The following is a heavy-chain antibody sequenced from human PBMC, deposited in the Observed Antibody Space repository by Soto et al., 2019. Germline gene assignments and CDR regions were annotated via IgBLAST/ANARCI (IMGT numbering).Heavy chain of an antibody. J-gene: IGHJ4*02. CDR2: IYWDDDK. D-gene: IGHD6-19*01. V-gene: IGHV2-5*02. Sequence: QITLKESGPTLVKPTQTLTLTCTFSGFSLSSTRMAVGWIRQPPGKALEWLALIYWDDDKRYSPFLKSRLTITKDTSKNQVVLTMANIDPVHTARYYCAHIVVAGLGYFFDYWGQGTLFTVSS. CDR1: GFSLSSTRMA. CDR3: AHIVVAGLGYFFDY.